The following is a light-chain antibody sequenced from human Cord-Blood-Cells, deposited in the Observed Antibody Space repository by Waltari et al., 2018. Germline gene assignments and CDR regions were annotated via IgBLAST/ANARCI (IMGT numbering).Light chain of an antibody. CDR1: NLRSHS. V-gene: IGLV3-19*01. Sequence: SSELTPDPAVSVALGQTVRITCQGNNLRSHSPSWYQQKPGQAPVLVIYGKNNRPSGIPDRFSGSSSGNTASLTITGAQAEDEADYYCNSRDSSGTVVFGGGTKLTVL. CDR2: GKN. CDR3: NSRDSSGTVV. J-gene: IGLJ2*01.